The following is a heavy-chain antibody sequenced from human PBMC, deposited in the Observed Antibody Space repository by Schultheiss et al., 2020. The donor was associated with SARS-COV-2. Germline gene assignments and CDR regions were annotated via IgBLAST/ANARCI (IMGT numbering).Heavy chain of an antibody. V-gene: IGHV4-38-2*01. Sequence: SETLSLTCAVSGYSISSGYYWGWIRQPPGKGLEWIGSIYYSGSTYYNPSLKSRVTISVDTSKNQFSLKLSSVTAADTAVYYCASSYSSGWYDYWGQGTLVTVSS. CDR3: ASSYSSGWYDY. CDR2: IYYSGST. D-gene: IGHD6-19*01. CDR1: GYSISSGYY. J-gene: IGHJ4*02.